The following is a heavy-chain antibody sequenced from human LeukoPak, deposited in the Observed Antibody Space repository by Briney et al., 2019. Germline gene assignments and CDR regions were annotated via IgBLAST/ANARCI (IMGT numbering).Heavy chain of an antibody. V-gene: IGHV1-18*01. CDR3: ATTAEYQHLDY. Sequence: GASVKVSCKASGYTFTSYGISWVRQAPGQGLEWMGWISAYNGNTNYAQKLQGRVTMTTDTSPSTAYLELRSLRSDDTAVYYCATTAEYQHLDYWGQGTLVTVSS. J-gene: IGHJ4*02. CDR1: GYTFTSYG. CDR2: ISAYNGNT. D-gene: IGHD2-2*01.